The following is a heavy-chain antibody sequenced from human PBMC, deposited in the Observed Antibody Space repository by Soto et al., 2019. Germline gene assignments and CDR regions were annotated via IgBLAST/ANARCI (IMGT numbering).Heavy chain of an antibody. CDR1: GLSFSTSGVG. D-gene: IGHD5-12*01. CDR3: ARILGYRAFDY. J-gene: IGHJ4*02. CDR2: IYWDDDK. Sequence: GPTLVNPTQTLTLTCTFSGLSFSTSGVGVGWIRQPPGKALECLALIYWDDDKRYSPSLKSRLTITKDTSKSQVVLTMTNMDPVDTATYYCARILGYRAFDYWGQGTLVTVPS. V-gene: IGHV2-5*02.